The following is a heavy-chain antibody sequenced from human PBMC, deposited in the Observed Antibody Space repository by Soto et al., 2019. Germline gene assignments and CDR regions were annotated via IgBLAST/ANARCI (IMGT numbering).Heavy chain of an antibody. D-gene: IGHD6-19*01. CDR1: GFTFSNYY. J-gene: IGHJ4*02. V-gene: IGHV3-11*01. Sequence: GGSLRLSCAASGFTFSNYYMSWIRQAPGKGLEWVSDISSSFLTLHYAESVKGRFTISRDNAKNTLFLQMNSLSAEDTAVYYCARVGATGWYVNVRNYFDYSGQGALV. CDR2: ISSSFLTL. CDR3: ARVGATGWYVNVRNYFDY.